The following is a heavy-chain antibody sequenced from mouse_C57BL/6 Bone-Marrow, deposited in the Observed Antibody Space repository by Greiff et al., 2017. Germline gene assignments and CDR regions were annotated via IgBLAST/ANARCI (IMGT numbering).Heavy chain of an antibody. Sequence: QVQLQQSGPELVKPGASVKISCKASGYAFSSYWMNWVKQRPGKGLEWIGRIYPGDGDTNYNGKFKGKATLTADKSSSTAYMQLSSLTSEDSAVYYCARERFDGYYGYWGQGTTLTVSS. CDR3: ARERFDGYYGY. D-gene: IGHD2-3*01. CDR2: IYPGDGDT. CDR1: GYAFSSYW. J-gene: IGHJ2*01. V-gene: IGHV1-82*01.